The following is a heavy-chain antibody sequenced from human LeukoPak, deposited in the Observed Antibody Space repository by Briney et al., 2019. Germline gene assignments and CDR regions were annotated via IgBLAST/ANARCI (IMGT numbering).Heavy chain of an antibody. CDR2: IKSDGSST. CDR1: GFTFSSYW. D-gene: IGHD1-26*01. Sequence: AGGSLRLSCAASGFTFSSYWMHWVRQAPGKGLVWVSRIKSDGSSTSYADSVKGRFTISRDNAKNTLYLQMNSLRAEDTAVYYCAKDLPDPGWELSTDYWGQGTLVTVSS. J-gene: IGHJ4*02. V-gene: IGHV3-74*01. CDR3: AKDLPDPGWELSTDY.